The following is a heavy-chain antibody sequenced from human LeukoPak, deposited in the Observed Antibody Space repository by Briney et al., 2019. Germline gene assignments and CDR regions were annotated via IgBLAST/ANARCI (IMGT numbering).Heavy chain of an antibody. V-gene: IGHV3-30*02. D-gene: IGHD4-17*01. Sequence: GGSLRLSCEASGFSFSSYGMHWVRQAPGKGLEWVAFIRYDGSNKYYADSVKGRFTISRDNSKNTLYLQMNSLRAEDTAVYYCAKDGLPSFPTVRAYYYYYYMDVWGKGTTVTISS. CDR1: GFSFSSYG. CDR2: IRYDGSNK. J-gene: IGHJ6*03. CDR3: AKDGLPSFPTVRAYYYYYYMDV.